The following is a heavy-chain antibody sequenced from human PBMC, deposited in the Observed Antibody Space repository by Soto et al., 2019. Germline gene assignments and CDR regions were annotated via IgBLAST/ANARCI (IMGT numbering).Heavy chain of an antibody. J-gene: IGHJ4*02. D-gene: IGHD6-13*01. CDR1: GGSFSGYY. V-gene: IGHV4-34*01. Sequence: SETLSLTCAVYGGSFSGYYWSWIRQPPGKGLEWIGEINHSGSTNYNPSLKSRVTISVDTSKNQFSLKLSSVTAADTAVYYCARRESGSSWVFAYWGQGTLVTVSS. CDR3: ARRESGSSWVFAY. CDR2: INHSGST.